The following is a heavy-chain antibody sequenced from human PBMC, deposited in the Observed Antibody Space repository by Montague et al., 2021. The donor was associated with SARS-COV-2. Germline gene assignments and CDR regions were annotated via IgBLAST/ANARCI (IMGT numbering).Heavy chain of an antibody. V-gene: IGHV4-34*01. J-gene: IGHJ6*02. Sequence: SETLSLTCAVYGGSFSGYYWSCIRQPPGKGLEWIGEINHSGSTNYNPSLKSRVTISVDTSKNQFSLKLSSVTAADTAVYYCARVRAVPAAMRIFSLGRSYYGMDVWGQGTTVTVSS. CDR1: GGSFSGYY. CDR3: ARVRAVPAAMRIFSLGRSYYGMDV. CDR2: INHSGST. D-gene: IGHD2-2*01.